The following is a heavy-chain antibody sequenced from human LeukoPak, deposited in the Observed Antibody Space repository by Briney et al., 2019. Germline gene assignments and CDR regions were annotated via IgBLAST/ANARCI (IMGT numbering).Heavy chain of an antibody. V-gene: IGHV3-7*01. CDR2: IKQDGSEK. CDR3: ARTYYDILTGYNPYFDY. CDR1: GFTFSNYW. Sequence: GGSLRLSCAASGFTFSNYWMNWVRQAPGKGLEWVANIKQDGSEKYYVDSVKGRFTISRDNAKNSLYLQMNSLRAEDTAMYYCARTYYDILTGYNPYFDYWGQGILVTVSS. D-gene: IGHD3-9*01. J-gene: IGHJ4*02.